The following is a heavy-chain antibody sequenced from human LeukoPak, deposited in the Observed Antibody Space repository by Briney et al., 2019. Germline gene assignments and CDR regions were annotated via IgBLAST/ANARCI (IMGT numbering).Heavy chain of an antibody. CDR3: ARSPYNWFDP. J-gene: IGHJ5*02. Sequence: GASVKVSCKASGGTFSSYAISWVRQAPGQGLEWMGGIIPIFGTANYAQKFQGRVTITADESTSTAYMELGSLRSEDTAVYYCARSPYNWFDPWGQGTLVTVSS. CDR1: GGTFSSYA. CDR2: IIPIFGTA. V-gene: IGHV1-69*13.